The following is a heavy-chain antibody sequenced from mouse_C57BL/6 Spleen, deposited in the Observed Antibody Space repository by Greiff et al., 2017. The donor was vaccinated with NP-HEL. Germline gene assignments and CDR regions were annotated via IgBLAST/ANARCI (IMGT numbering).Heavy chain of an antibody. D-gene: IGHD4-1*01. J-gene: IGHJ2*01. CDR1: GYTFTSYD. V-gene: IGHV1-85*01. CDR2: IYPRDGST. Sequence: VHLVESGPELVKPGASVKLSCKASGYTFTSYDINWVKQRPGQGLEWIGWIYPRDGSTKYNEKFKGKATLTVDTSSSTAYMELHSLTSEDSAVYFCARRDLLTGYYFDYWGQGTTLTVSS. CDR3: ARRDLLTGYYFDY.